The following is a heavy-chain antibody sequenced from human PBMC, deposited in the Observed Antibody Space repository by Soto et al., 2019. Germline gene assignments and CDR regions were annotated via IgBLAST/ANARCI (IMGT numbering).Heavy chain of an antibody. V-gene: IGHV4-59*01. Sequence: LSLTCTVSGGSISSYYWSWIRQPPGKGLEWIGYIYYSGSTNYNPSLKSRVTISVDTSKNQFSLKLSSVTAADTAVYYCARAPVTTPNYYYGMDVWGRGTTVTVSS. CDR3: ARAPVTTPNYYYGMDV. D-gene: IGHD4-17*01. CDR1: GGSISSYY. J-gene: IGHJ6*02. CDR2: IYYSGST.